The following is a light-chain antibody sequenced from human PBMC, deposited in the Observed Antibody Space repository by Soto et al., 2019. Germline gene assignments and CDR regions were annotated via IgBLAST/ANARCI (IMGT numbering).Light chain of an antibody. CDR3: QQYGGSPLVT. CDR1: QSVSSNY. Sequence: EIVLTQSPGTLSLSPGERATLSCRASQSVSSNYLAWYQQKLGQAPRLLIYGASSRATGIPDRFSGSGSGTDFTLTISRLEPEDFAVNYCQQYGGSPLVTFGGGTKVEIK. V-gene: IGKV3-20*01. J-gene: IGKJ4*01. CDR2: GAS.